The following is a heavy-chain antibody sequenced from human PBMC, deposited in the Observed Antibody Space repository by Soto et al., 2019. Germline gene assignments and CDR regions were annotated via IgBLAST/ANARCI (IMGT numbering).Heavy chain of an antibody. CDR3: ARDLRVVVVAATKAPFDY. Sequence: GASVKVSCKASGYTFTSYGISWVRQAPGQGLEWMGWISAYNGNTNYAQKLQGRVTMTTDTSTSTAYMELRSLRSDDTAVYYCARDLRVVVVAATKAPFDYWGQGTLVTVSS. V-gene: IGHV1-18*01. J-gene: IGHJ4*02. D-gene: IGHD2-15*01. CDR2: ISAYNGNT. CDR1: GYTFTSYG.